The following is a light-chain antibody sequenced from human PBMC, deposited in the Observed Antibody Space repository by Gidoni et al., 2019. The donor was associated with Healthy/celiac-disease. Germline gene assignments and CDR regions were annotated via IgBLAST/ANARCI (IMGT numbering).Light chain of an antibody. Sequence: DIQTTQSPSSLSASVGDRITITWQASQDISNYLNWYQQKPGKAPKLLIYDASNLETGVPSRFSGSGSGTDFTFTISSLQPEDIATYYCQQYDNLPYTFGQGTKLEIK. CDR3: QQYDNLPYT. J-gene: IGKJ2*01. CDR2: DAS. V-gene: IGKV1-33*01. CDR1: QDISNY.